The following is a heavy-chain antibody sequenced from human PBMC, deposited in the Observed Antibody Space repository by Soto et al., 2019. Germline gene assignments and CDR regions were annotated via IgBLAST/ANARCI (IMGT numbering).Heavy chain of an antibody. CDR1: GFSLDDYT. V-gene: IGHV3-9*01. CDR2: LSWNSGFS. Sequence: PGGSLRLYCGGSGFSLDDYTMHWVRQAPGKGPEWVASLSWNSGFSGYADSVKGRFTISRDNAQSSVHLQMNNLRTEDTALYYCAKGRGTIVVTDAYDIWGQGTMVTVSS. CDR3: AKGRGTIVVTDAYDI. J-gene: IGHJ3*02. D-gene: IGHD3-22*01.